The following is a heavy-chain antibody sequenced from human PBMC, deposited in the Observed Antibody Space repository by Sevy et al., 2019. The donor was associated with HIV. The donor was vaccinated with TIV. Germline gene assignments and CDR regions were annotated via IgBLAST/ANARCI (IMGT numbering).Heavy chain of an antibody. CDR1: GASISSYY. V-gene: IGHV4-4*07. D-gene: IGHD6-13*01. Sequence: SETVSHICTVSGASISSYYWSWIRQPAGKGLEWIGSIYNSGNTKYNPSLKSRVSMSLDTSKNHFSLKLSSVTAADTAVYYCARDLIAAPTSGGNWFDPWGQGTLVTVSS. CDR3: ARDLIAAPTSGGNWFDP. CDR2: IYNSGNT. J-gene: IGHJ5*02.